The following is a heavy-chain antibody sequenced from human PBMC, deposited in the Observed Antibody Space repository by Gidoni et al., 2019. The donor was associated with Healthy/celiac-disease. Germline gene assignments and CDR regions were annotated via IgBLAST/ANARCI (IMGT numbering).Heavy chain of an antibody. CDR3: AKGRESGYDYYFDY. CDR1: GFTFDDYT. J-gene: IGHJ4*02. CDR2: ISWDGDST. Sequence: ADSGFTFDDYTMHWVRQAPGKGLAWVSLISWDGDSTYYADSVKGRFTISRDNSKNALYLQMTSLRTEDTALYYCAKGRESGYDYYFDYWGQGTLVTVSS. D-gene: IGHD5-12*01. V-gene: IGHV3-43*01.